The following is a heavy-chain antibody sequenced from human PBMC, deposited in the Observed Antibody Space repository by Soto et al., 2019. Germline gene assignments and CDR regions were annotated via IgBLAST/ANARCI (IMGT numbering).Heavy chain of an antibody. Sequence: QVQLVQSGAEVKKPGSSVKVSCKASGGTFSSYAISWVRQAPGQGLEWMGGIIPIFGTANYAQKFQGRVTITADESTSTAYMELSSLRPEDTAVYYCARVAVSIQYYYYGMDYWGQGTTVTVSS. J-gene: IGHJ6*02. D-gene: IGHD3-16*02. CDR3: ARVAVSIQYYYYGMDY. CDR1: GGTFSSYA. CDR2: IIPIFGTA. V-gene: IGHV1-69*01.